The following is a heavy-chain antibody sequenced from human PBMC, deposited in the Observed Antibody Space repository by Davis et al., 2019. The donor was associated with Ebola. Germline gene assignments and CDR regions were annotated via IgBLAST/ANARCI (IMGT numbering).Heavy chain of an antibody. J-gene: IGHJ4*02. D-gene: IGHD1-1*01. CDR3: ARAQFPTTSDH. V-gene: IGHV1-18*01. CDR2: ISAYNGNT. CDR1: AYTFTSYG. Sequence: ASVTVSCKASAYTFTSYGISWVRQAPGQGLEWMGWISAYNGNTNYSQKLQGRVTMTTDTYTSTAYMELRSLRYDDTAVYYCARAQFPTTSDHWGQGTLVTVSS.